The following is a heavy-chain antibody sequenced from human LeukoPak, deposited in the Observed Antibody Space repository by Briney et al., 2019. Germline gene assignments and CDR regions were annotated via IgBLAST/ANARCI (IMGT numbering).Heavy chain of an antibody. CDR2: IYYSGST. J-gene: IGHJ4*02. CDR3: ARGGSGWYVIDY. Sequence: PSETLSLTCTVSGGSISSYSWSWIRQPPGKGLEWIGYIYYSGSTYYNPSLKSRVTISVDTSKNQFSLKLSSVTAADTAVYYCARGGSGWYVIDYWGQGTLVTVSS. V-gene: IGHV4-59*12. D-gene: IGHD6-19*01. CDR1: GGSISSYS.